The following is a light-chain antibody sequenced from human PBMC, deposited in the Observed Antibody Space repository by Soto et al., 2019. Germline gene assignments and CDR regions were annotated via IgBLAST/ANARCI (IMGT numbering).Light chain of an antibody. CDR3: QQYRNWPPIT. Sequence: LVMPQSRDTLTVSRGQKATLTCSASQSVSSSLAWYQQKPRQAPMLLIYGASTRAHGIPARFSGSGCGREYTITISSLQFPDVAVYYCQQYRNWPPITFGQGTRLEIK. CDR1: QSVSSS. CDR2: GAS. J-gene: IGKJ5*01. V-gene: IGKV3-15*01.